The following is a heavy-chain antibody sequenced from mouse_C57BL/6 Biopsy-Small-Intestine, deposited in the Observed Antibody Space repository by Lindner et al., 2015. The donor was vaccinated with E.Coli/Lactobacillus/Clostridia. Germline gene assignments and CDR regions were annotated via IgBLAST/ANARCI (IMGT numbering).Heavy chain of an antibody. CDR2: INPNNGGT. J-gene: IGHJ1*03. Sequence: VQLQESGPELVKPGASVKVSCKASGYTFTDYNMHWVKQSHGKSLEWIGYINPNNGGTSYNQKFKGKATLTVNKSSSTAYMELRSLTSEDSAVYYCARGGYYGSSDWYFDVWGTGTTVTVSS. CDR1: GYTFTDYN. V-gene: IGHV1-22*01. CDR3: ARGGYYGSSDWYFDV. D-gene: IGHD1-1*01.